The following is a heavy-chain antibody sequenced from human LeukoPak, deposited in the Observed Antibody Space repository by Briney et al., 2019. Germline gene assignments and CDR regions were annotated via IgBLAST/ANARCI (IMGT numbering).Heavy chain of an antibody. J-gene: IGHJ4*02. Sequence: GASAKVSCKASGYTFTSYGISWVRQAPGQGLEWMGWISAYNGNTNYAQKLQGRVTMTTDTSTSTAYMELRSLRSDDTAVYYCARDSPLIAAAGTGFDYWGQGTLVTVSS. V-gene: IGHV1-18*01. D-gene: IGHD6-13*01. CDR2: ISAYNGNT. CDR3: ARDSPLIAAAGTGFDY. CDR1: GYTFTSYG.